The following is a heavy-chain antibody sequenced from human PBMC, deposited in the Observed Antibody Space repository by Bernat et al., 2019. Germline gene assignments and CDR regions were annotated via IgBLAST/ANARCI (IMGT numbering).Heavy chain of an antibody. CDR1: GFTFSSYE. CDR2: ISSSGSTI. V-gene: IGHV3-48*03. D-gene: IGHD4-11*01. CDR3: AKALRLGYSNYEASYYFDY. J-gene: IGHJ4*02. Sequence: EVQLVESGGGLVQPGGSLRLSCAASGFTFSSYEMNWVRQAPGKGLEWVSYISSSGSTIYYADSVKGRFTISRDNSKNTLYLQMNSLRAEDTAVYYCAKALRLGYSNYEASYYFDYWGQGTLVTVSS.